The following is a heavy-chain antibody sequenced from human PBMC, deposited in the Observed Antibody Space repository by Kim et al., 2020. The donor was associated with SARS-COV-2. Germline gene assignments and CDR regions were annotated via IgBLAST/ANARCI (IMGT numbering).Heavy chain of an antibody. CDR3: ARDGTTVTEWYYLDY. J-gene: IGHJ4*02. D-gene: IGHD4-17*01. CDR2: ISYDGSNK. V-gene: IGHV3-33*05. CDR1: GFTFSNYG. Sequence: GGSLRLSCAASGFTFSNYGMHWVRQAPGKGLEWVAVISYDGSNKYYADSVKGRFTISRDNSKNTLYLQMNSLRAEDTAVYYCARDGTTVTEWYYLDYWGKGTLVIVSS.